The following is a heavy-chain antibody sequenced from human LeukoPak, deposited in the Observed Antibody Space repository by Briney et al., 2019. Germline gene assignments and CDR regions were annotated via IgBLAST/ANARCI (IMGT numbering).Heavy chain of an antibody. Sequence: SETLSLTCIVSGGSISTYYWSWIRQPPGKGLEWIGYIYYSGSTNYNPSLKSRVTISVDTSKNQFSLKLSSVTAADTAVYYCARSGNYDFWSGYYTIDYWGQGTLVTVSS. J-gene: IGHJ4*02. CDR1: GGSISTYY. CDR3: ARSGNYDFWSGYYTIDY. V-gene: IGHV4-59*12. CDR2: IYYSGST. D-gene: IGHD3-3*01.